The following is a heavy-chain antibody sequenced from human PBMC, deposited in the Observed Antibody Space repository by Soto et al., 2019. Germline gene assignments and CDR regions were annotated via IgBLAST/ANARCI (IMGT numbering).Heavy chain of an antibody. D-gene: IGHD1-26*01. CDR1: GGSISSGDYY. V-gene: IGHV4-30-4*01. CDR2: IYYSGST. CDR3: ARASATILYYFDY. Sequence: SETLSLTCTVSGGSISSGDYYWSWIRQPPGKGLEWIGYIYYSGSTYYNPSLKSRVTISVDTSKNQFSLKLSSVTAADTAVYYCARASATILYYFDYWGQGTLVTVSS. J-gene: IGHJ4*02.